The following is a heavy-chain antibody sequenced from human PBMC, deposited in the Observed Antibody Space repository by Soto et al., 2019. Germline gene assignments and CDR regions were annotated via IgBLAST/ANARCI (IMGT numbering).Heavy chain of an antibody. V-gene: IGHV4-39*02. Sequence: QVQLQESGPGLVRPSETLSLTCTVSGASISSPNYWGWLRQPPGKRLDWIGSLDYSGRTHYNPSLESRVTLAMDTSRNHFSLRLTSVTAADTAMYFCARRDCSGGSCYFDYWGQGTLVAVSA. CDR2: LDYSGRT. CDR1: GASISSPNY. J-gene: IGHJ4*02. CDR3: ARRDCSGGSCYFDY. D-gene: IGHD2-15*01.